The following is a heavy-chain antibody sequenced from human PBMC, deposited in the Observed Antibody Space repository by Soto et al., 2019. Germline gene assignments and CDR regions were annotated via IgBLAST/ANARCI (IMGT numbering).Heavy chain of an antibody. D-gene: IGHD6-19*01. J-gene: IGHJ5*02. CDR1: GGTFSSYT. Sequence: QVQLVQSGAEVKKPGSSVKVSCKASGGTFSSYTISWVRQAPGQGLEWMGRFIAILGIANYAQKFKGRVKITADKSKSTAYMELSSLRSEDTAVYYCAGGLIAEAGTDWFDPWGQGTLVTVSS. CDR2: FIAILGIA. CDR3: AGGLIAEAGTDWFDP. V-gene: IGHV1-69*02.